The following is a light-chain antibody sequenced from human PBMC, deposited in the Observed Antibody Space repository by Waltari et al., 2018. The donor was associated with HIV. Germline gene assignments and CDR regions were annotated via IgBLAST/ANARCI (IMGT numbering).Light chain of an antibody. J-gene: IGKJ5*01. Sequence: IQMTQSPSSLSASVGDRVTITYRANQSIVNFLSWYQQTPGRAPKLLISFASILESGVPSRFTGSGSGTDFALTISSLQPEDYATYYCQQSYSTPPITFGQGTRLEIK. V-gene: IGKV1-39*01. CDR2: FAS. CDR1: QSIVNF. CDR3: QQSYSTPPIT.